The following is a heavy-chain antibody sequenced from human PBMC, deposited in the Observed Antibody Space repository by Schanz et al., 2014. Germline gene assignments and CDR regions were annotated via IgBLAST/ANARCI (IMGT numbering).Heavy chain of an antibody. D-gene: IGHD3-9*01. J-gene: IGHJ4*02. CDR2: ISTSNGNT. V-gene: IGHV1-18*01. CDR3: ATGKGDILTGRY. Sequence: QVQLVQSGAEVKKPGASVKVSCKASGYTFTDYGVIWVRQAPGQGLEWMGWISTSNGNTNYAQKLQGRVTMTRDTSTSTVYMELSSLRSEDTAVYYCATGKGDILTGRYWGQGTLVTVSS. CDR1: GYTFTDYG.